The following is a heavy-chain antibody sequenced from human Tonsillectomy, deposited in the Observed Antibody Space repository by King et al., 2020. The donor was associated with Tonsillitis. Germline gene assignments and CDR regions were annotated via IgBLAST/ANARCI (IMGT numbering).Heavy chain of an antibody. CDR1: GYRFTTYW. J-gene: IGHJ4*02. D-gene: IGHD3-10*01. CDR3: ARHNGRFGEIHYFDY. V-gene: IGHV5-10-1*03. Sequence: VQLVQSGAEVKKPGESLRISCKGSGYRFTTYWISWVRQMPGKGLEWMGTSDPSDSHTNYSPSFQGHVTISVDKSISTAYLQWSSLKASDTAIYYGARHNGRFGEIHYFDYWGQGTLVTVSS. CDR2: SDPSDSHT.